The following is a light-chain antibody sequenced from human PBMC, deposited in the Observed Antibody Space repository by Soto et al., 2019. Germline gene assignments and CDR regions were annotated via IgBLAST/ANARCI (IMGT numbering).Light chain of an antibody. Sequence: DIQMTQSPSTLSASVGDRVTITCRASQSISSWLAWYQQKPGKAPKLLIYDASSLESGVPSRFSGSGSGTEFPLTIISLQPDDFATYYCQQYNSYSRFTFGPGTKVDIK. CDR1: QSISSW. CDR2: DAS. V-gene: IGKV1-5*01. CDR3: QQYNSYSRFT. J-gene: IGKJ3*01.